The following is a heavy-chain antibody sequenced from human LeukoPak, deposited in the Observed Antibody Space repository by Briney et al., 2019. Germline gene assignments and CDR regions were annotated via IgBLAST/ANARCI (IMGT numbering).Heavy chain of an antibody. Sequence: SETLSLTCAVYGGSFSGYYWGWIRQPPGKGLEWIGSLYSSGNTYYNPSLKSRVTISVDSSKNQFSLKLTSVTAADTAVYYCARTASEYSISWIDWGQGTLVTVSS. CDR2: LYSSGNT. J-gene: IGHJ1*01. CDR3: ARTASEYSISWID. D-gene: IGHD6-13*01. V-gene: IGHV4-39*01. CDR1: GGSFSGYY.